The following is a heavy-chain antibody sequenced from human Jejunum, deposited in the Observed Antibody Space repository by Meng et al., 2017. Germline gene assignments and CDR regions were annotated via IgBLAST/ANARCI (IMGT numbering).Heavy chain of an antibody. J-gene: IGHJ4*02. V-gene: IGHV4-61*02. CDR3: ARDEAYYDISTGYYLYYFSD. CDR1: GGSITSGGYY. CDR2: IYSGGTT. D-gene: IGHD3-9*01. Sequence: LRLSCTVSGGSITSGGYYWSWIRQPAGKGLEWIGRIYSGGTTNYNPSLKSRVTISLDTSKNQFSLHLSSVTAADAAVYYCARDEAYYDISTGYYLYYFSDWGQGTLVTVSS.